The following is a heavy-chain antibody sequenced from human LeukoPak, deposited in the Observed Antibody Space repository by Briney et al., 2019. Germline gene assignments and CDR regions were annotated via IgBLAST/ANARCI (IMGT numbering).Heavy chain of an antibody. CDR1: GFTFSSYA. D-gene: IGHD3-22*01. CDR3: AESGYYSPYYFDY. V-gene: IGHV3-23*01. J-gene: IGHJ4*02. CDR2: VSGSGGST. Sequence: QSGGSLRLSCSASGFTFSSYAMSWVRLAPGKGLEWVSAVSGSGGSTYYADSVKGRFTISRDNSKNTLYLQMNSLRAEDTAVYYCAESGYYSPYYFDYWGQGTLVTVSS.